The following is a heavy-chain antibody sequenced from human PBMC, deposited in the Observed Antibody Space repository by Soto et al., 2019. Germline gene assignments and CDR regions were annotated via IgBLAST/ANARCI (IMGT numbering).Heavy chain of an antibody. CDR1: GYTFTSYG. V-gene: IGHV1-18*01. D-gene: IGHD3-10*01. Sequence: QVQLVQSGAEVKKPGASVKVSCKASGYTFTSYGLSWVRQAPGQGLEWMGWISAYNGNTNYAQKLQGRVTMTTDTSTSTAYMELRSLRSDDTAVYYCATDGSGMGEYHDAFDIWGQGTMVTVSS. CDR3: ATDGSGMGEYHDAFDI. J-gene: IGHJ3*02. CDR2: ISAYNGNT.